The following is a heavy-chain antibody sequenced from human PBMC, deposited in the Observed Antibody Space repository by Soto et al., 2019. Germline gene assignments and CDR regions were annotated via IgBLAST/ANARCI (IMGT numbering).Heavy chain of an antibody. CDR1: GGSISSGGYY. D-gene: IGHD3-16*02. Sequence: SETLSLTCTVSGGSISSGGYYWSWIRQHPGKGLEWIGYIYYSGSTYYNPSLKSRVTISVDTSKNQFSLKLSSVTAADTAVYYCARDRSDAPLGDAFDIWGQGTMVTVSS. V-gene: IGHV4-31*03. J-gene: IGHJ3*02. CDR3: ARDRSDAPLGDAFDI. CDR2: IYYSGST.